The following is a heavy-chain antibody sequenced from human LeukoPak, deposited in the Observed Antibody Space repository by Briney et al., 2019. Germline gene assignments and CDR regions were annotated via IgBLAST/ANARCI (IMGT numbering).Heavy chain of an antibody. D-gene: IGHD3-9*01. V-gene: IGHV3-48*03. CDR1: GLTFSSYE. CDR2: ISSSRSTI. J-gene: IGHJ4*02. Sequence: LPGGSLRLSCAASGLTFSSYEMNWVRQAPGKGLEWVSYISSSRSTIYYADSVKGRFTISRDNAKNSLYLQMNSLRAEDTAVYYCARDPLGYDILTGYTPRYFDYWGPGTLVTVSS. CDR3: ARDPLGYDILTGYTPRYFDY.